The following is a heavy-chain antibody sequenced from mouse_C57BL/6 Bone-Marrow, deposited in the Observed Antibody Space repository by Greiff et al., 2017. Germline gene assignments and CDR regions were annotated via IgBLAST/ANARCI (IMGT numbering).Heavy chain of an antibody. CDR1: GFHIKDYY. J-gene: IGHJ3*01. CDR2: IDPEDGDS. Sequence: VQLKESGAELVRPGASVKLSCTASGFHIKDYYMHWVKQMPEQGLEWIGRIDPEDGDSASAPKFHGKATMTADTSSNTVYLQLSSLISEDTAVYYCTLLLWLFAYWGGGTLVTVSA. CDR3: TLLLWLFAY. V-gene: IGHV14-1*01. D-gene: IGHD2-2*01.